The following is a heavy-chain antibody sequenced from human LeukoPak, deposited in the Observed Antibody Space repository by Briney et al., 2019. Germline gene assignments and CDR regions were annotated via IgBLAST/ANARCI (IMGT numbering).Heavy chain of an antibody. D-gene: IGHD3-22*01. J-gene: IGHJ3*02. V-gene: IGHV4-38-2*02. Sequence: SETLSLTCTVSGYSISSGYYWGWIRQPPGKGLEWIGSIYHSGSTYYNPSLKSRVTISVDTSKNQFSLKLSSVTAADTAVYYCARPDYYDSSGDDAFDIWGQGTMVTVSS. CDR1: GYSISSGYY. CDR2: IYHSGST. CDR3: ARPDYYDSSGDDAFDI.